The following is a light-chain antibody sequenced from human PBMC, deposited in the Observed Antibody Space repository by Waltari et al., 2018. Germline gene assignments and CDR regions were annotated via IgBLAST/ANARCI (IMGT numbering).Light chain of an antibody. V-gene: IGLV2-8*01. CDR1: SSDVGGYKD. CDR2: EVT. CDR3: SSYAGINNLV. J-gene: IGLJ2*01. Sequence: QSALTQPPSASGSPGQSVTISCTGTSSDVGGYKDVSWYQQHPGKAPNLMIYEVTKRPSGVPVRFSGSKSGNTASLTVSGLQAEDEADYYCSSYAGINNLVFGGGTKLTVL.